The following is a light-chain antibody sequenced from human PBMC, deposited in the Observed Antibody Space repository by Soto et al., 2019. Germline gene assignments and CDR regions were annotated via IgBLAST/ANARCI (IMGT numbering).Light chain of an antibody. V-gene: IGLV1-40*01. CDR3: QSFDSSLSGV. CDR1: SSNIGTGYD. CDR2: GNN. Sequence: QAVVTQPPSVSGAPGQRVTISCTGSSSNIGTGYDVHWYQQVPGTAPKLLIYGNNNRPSGVPDRFSGSKSGTSASLAITGLQAEDEAEYYCQSFDSSLSGVFGGGTKLTVL. J-gene: IGLJ3*02.